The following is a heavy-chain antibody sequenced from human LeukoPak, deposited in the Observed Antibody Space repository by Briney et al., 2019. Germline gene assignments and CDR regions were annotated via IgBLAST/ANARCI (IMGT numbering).Heavy chain of an antibody. CDR2: ISYDGSNK. V-gene: IGHV3-30*03. CDR3: ARDIVVLH. CDR1: GFTFSSYG. Sequence: PGGSLRLSCAASGFTFSSYGMHWVRQAPGKGLEWVAVISYDGSNKYYADSVKGRFTISRDNSKNSLYLQMNSLRAEDTAVYYCARDIVVLHWGQGTLVTVSS. D-gene: IGHD2-15*01. J-gene: IGHJ4*02.